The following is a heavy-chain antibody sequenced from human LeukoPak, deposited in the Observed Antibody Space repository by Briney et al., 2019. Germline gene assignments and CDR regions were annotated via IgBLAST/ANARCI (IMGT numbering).Heavy chain of an antibody. J-gene: IGHJ6*03. CDR3: AKVGAPYYYYYMDV. Sequence: GGSLRLSCAASGFTFRSNAMSWVRQAPGKGLERVSGISGSGDSTYYADSVKGRFTISRDNSKNTLFLQMNSLRAEDTAVYYCAKVGAPYYYYYMDVWGKGTTVTVSS. CDR2: ISGSGDST. V-gene: IGHV3-23*01. D-gene: IGHD3-10*01. CDR1: GFTFRSNA.